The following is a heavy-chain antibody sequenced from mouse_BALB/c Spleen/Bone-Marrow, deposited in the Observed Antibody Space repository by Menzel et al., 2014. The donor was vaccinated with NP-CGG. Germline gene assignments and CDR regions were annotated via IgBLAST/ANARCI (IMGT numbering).Heavy chain of an antibody. V-gene: IGHV1S81*02. CDR1: GYSLXTYW. J-gene: IGHJ3*01. D-gene: IGHD2-3*01. CDR3: ARYDGPAWFAY. Sequence: QVQLKQSGAELVKPGASVRLSCKASGYSLXTYWIHWVKQRPGQGLEWIGEINPSNGRTNYNEKFKSKATLTVDESSSTAYMQLSSLTSEDSAVYYCARYDGPAWFAYWGQGTLVTVSA. CDR2: INPSNGRT.